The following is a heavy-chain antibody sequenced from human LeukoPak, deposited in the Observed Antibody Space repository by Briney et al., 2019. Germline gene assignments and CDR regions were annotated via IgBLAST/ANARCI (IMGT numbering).Heavy chain of an antibody. V-gene: IGHV4-31*03. CDR1: GGSISSGGYY. Sequence: PSETLSLTCTVSGGSISSGGYYWSWIRQHPGKGLEWIGYIYYSGSTYYNPSLKSRVTISVDTSKNQFSLKLSSVTAADTAVYYCARVGGIAAAGFDYWGQGTLVTVSS. D-gene: IGHD6-13*01. CDR2: IYYSGST. J-gene: IGHJ4*02. CDR3: ARVGGIAAAGFDY.